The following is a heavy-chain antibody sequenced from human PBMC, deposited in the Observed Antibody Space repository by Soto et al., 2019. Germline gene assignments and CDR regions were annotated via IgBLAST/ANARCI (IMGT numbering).Heavy chain of an antibody. CDR1: GGSINSSGYY. Sequence: PSETLSLTCTVSGGSINSSGYYWSWIRQHPGKGLEWIGYIYYSGSTNYNPSLKSRVTISVDTSKNQFSLKLSSVTAADTAVYYCARRYGSSFDYWGQGTLVTVSS. V-gene: IGHV4-61*05. D-gene: IGHD6-13*01. CDR3: ARRYGSSFDY. CDR2: IYYSGST. J-gene: IGHJ4*02.